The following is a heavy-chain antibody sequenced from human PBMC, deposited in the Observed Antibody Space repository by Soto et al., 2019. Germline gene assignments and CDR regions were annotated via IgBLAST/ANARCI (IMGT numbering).Heavy chain of an antibody. CDR3: ARALVPPPTVDY. CDR2: INHSGST. Sequence: QVQLQQWGAGLLKPSETLSLTCAVYGGSFSGYYWSWIRQPPGKGLEWIGEINHSGSTNYNPSLKRGVTISVDRSKNPFSLKLSSLTAADPAVYSCARALVPPPTVDYWGQGTLVTVSS. D-gene: IGHD6-6*01. V-gene: IGHV4-34*01. J-gene: IGHJ4*02. CDR1: GGSFSGYY.